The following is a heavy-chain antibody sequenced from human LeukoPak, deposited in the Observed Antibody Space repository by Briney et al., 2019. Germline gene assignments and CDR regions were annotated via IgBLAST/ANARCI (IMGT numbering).Heavy chain of an antibody. D-gene: IGHD4-11*01. V-gene: IGHV3-48*03. CDR2: ITSSGSTI. Sequence: GGSLRLSCAASGFTFSRSEMNWVRQAPGKGLEWVSYITSSGSTIYYADSVKGRFTISRDNAKNSLYLQMNSLRAEDTAVYYCARVTYSSLDYWGQGTLVTVSS. J-gene: IGHJ4*02. CDR1: GFTFSRSE. CDR3: ARVTYSSLDY.